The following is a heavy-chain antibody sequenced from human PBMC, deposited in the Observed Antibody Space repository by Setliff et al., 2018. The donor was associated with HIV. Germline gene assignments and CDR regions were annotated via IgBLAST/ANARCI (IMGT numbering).Heavy chain of an antibody. CDR1: GFFFKNAW. CDR3: TTAGHGTLDFDY. Sequence: SLRLSCAASGFFFKNAWMSWVRQAPGKGLEWIGRIKSETGGGTAESAAFVKGRFTISRDDSKNTLFLQMNSLKAEDTALYYCTTAGHGTLDFDYWGQGTRVTVSS. J-gene: IGHJ4*02. V-gene: IGHV3-15*01. CDR2: IKSETGGGTA. D-gene: IGHD1-1*01.